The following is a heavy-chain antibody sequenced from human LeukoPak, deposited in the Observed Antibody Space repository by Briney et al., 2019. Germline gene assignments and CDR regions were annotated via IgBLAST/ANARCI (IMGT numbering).Heavy chain of an antibody. V-gene: IGHV4-39*01. CDR2: ISYGGNT. CDR3: ATRSGSSGTYYDL. CDR1: GASISSSPYY. J-gene: IGHJ4*02. Sequence: SETLSLTCTVSGASISSSPYYWGWIRQPPGKGLEFIGSISYGGNTYYSPSLKSRLTISVDTSKNQFSLKLSSVTAADTAVYYCATRSGSSGTYYDLWGQGTLVTVSS. D-gene: IGHD3-10*01.